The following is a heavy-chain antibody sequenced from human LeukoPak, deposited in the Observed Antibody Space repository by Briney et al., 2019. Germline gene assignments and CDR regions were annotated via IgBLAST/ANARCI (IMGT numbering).Heavy chain of an antibody. Sequence: GGSLRLSCAASGFTFSSYAMSWVRQAPGKGLEWVSAISGSGGTTYYADSVKGRFTVSRDNSKNALYLQMNSLRAEDTAVYYCASRFGELDYWGQGTLVTVSS. D-gene: IGHD3-10*01. V-gene: IGHV3-23*01. CDR3: ASRFGELDY. CDR1: GFTFSSYA. J-gene: IGHJ4*02. CDR2: ISGSGGTT.